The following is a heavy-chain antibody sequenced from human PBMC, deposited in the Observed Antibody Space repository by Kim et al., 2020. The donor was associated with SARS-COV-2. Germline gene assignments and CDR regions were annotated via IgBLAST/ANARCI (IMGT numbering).Heavy chain of an antibody. D-gene: IGHD4-17*01. V-gene: IGHV3-9*01. CDR2: ISWNSGSI. CDR3: AKFDDGDPIDY. CDR1: GFTFDDYA. J-gene: IGHJ4*02. Sequence: GGSLRLSCAASGFTFDDYAMHWVRQAPGKGLEWVSGISWNSGSIGYADSVKGRFTISRDNAKNSLYLQMNSLRAEDTASYYCAKFDDGDPIDYWGQGTLV.